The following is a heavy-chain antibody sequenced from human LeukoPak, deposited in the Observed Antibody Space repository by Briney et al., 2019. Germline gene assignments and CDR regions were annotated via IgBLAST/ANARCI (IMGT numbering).Heavy chain of an antibody. V-gene: IGHV3-74*01. Sequence: GGSLRLSCAASGFTFSTYGMHWVRQAPGEGLVWVSRIHNDGSATTYVDSVKGRFIISRDNARNTVYLQMNSLRPEDTAVYYCARGGVGSFDSWGQGTLVTVSP. CDR1: GFTFSTYG. CDR2: IHNDGSAT. D-gene: IGHD1-26*01. CDR3: ARGGVGSFDS. J-gene: IGHJ4*02.